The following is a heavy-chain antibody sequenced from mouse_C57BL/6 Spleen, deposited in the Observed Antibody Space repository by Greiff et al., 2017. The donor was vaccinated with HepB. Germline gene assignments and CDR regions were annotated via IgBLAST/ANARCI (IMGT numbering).Heavy chain of an antibody. D-gene: IGHD2-3*01. CDR3: ARQGYYVWAMDY. CDR2: ISNGGGST. J-gene: IGHJ4*01. Sequence: EVQGVESGGGLVQPGGSLKLSCAASGFTFSDYYMYWVRQTPEKRLEWVAYISNGGGSTYYPDTVKGRFTISRDNAKNTLYLQMSRLKSEDTAMYYCARQGYYVWAMDYWGQGTSVTVSS. CDR1: GFTFSDYY. V-gene: IGHV5-12*01.